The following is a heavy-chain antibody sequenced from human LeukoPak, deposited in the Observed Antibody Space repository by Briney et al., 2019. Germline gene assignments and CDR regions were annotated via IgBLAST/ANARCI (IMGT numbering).Heavy chain of an antibody. D-gene: IGHD6-6*01. J-gene: IGHJ6*02. CDR2: MNHSGST. CDR3: ARGRIMRRWDYSSSSRGYYYYGMDV. Sequence: SETLSLTCAVYGGSFSGYYWSWLRQPPGKGVEGFGEMNHSGSTNYNPSLKRRVTISVDTSKNQFSLKLSSVTAADTAVYYCARGRIMRRWDYSSSSRGYYYYGMDVWGQGTTVTVSS. V-gene: IGHV4-34*01. CDR1: GGSFSGYY.